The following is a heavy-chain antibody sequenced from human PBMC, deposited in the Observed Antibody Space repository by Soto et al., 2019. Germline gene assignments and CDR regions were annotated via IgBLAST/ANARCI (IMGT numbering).Heavy chain of an antibody. V-gene: IGHV3-23*01. CDR3: AKRGSRYFDY. J-gene: IGHJ4*02. CDR1: GFTFTTYA. CDR2: IDDSGTKT. Sequence: VQLLESGGGVVQSGGSLRLSCAASGFTFTTYAMSWVRKAPGKGLEWVSTIDDSGTKTYYADSVRGRVTISRDNSKSTLYLQLNSLRAEDTAVYYCAKRGSRYFDYWGQGTLVTVSS.